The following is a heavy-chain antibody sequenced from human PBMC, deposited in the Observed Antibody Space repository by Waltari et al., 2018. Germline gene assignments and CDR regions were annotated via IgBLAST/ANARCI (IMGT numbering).Heavy chain of an antibody. CDR3: ARDQRNIVATRNGMDV. CDR2: IWYDGSNK. D-gene: IGHD5-12*01. J-gene: IGHJ6*02. CDR1: GFTFSSYG. Sequence: QVQLVESGGGVVQPGRSLRLSCAASGFTFSSYGMHWVRPAPGKGLVWVAVIWYDGSNKYYADSVKGRFTISRDNSKNTLYLQMNSLRAEDTAVYYCARDQRNIVATRNGMDVWGQGTTVTVSS. V-gene: IGHV3-33*01.